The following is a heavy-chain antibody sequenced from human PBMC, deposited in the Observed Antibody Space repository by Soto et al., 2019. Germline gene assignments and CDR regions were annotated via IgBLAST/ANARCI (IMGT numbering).Heavy chain of an antibody. CDR1: CGSVSSSSFY. D-gene: IGHD3-10*01. J-gene: IGHJ6*02. CDR3: ARDLYYGSGPLRPDPYYYYGMDV. Sequence: SETLSLTCTVSCGSVSSSSFYWSWIRQPPGKGLEWIGYIYYSGSTNYNPSLKSRVTISVDTSKNQFSLKLSSVTAADTAVYYCARDLYYGSGPLRPDPYYYYGMDVWGQGTTVTVSS. V-gene: IGHV4-61*01. CDR2: IYYSGST.